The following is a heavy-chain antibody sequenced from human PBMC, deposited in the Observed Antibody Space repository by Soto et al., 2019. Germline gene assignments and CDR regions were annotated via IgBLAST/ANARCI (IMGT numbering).Heavy chain of an antibody. Sequence: QAQLVQSGAEVKKPGASVKVSCEASGYTFTGYYMHWVRQAPGQGLEWMGWINPNSGDTKYAQKFRGRVTMTRDTSITTAYMELKMLTSDDTAVYYCAKAVGIEVIDTAGTYYYYFDYWGQGTLVTVSS. D-gene: IGHD2-21*01. J-gene: IGHJ4*02. CDR3: AKAVGIEVIDTAGTYYYYFDY. CDR1: GYTFTGYY. CDR2: INPNSGDT. V-gene: IGHV1-2*02.